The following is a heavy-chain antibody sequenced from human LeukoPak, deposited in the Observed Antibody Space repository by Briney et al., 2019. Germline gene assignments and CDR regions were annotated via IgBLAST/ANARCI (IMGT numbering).Heavy chain of an antibody. Sequence: ASVKVSCKASGYTFTSYGISWVRQAPGQGLEWMGWISAYNGNTNYAQKLQGRVTMTTDTSTSTVYMELRSLRSDDTAIYYCARDSYRSGSTDFWGQGTLVTVSS. CDR1: GYTFTSYG. CDR3: ARDSYRSGSTDF. J-gene: IGHJ4*02. CDR2: ISAYNGNT. V-gene: IGHV1-18*01. D-gene: IGHD6-19*01.